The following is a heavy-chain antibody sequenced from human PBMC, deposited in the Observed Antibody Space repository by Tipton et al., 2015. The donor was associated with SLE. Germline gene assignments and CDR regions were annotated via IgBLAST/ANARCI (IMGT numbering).Heavy chain of an antibody. J-gene: IGHJ5*02. CDR1: GGSITTYY. D-gene: IGHD3-16*01. V-gene: IGHV4-4*07. CDR3: ARDLRAIGDRFDP. CDR2: IYVSGST. Sequence: TLSLTCAVSGGSITTYYWSWIRQPAGKGLEWIGRIYVSGSTNYNPSLKSRVTMSVDVSKNQFFLKLSSVTAADTAVYYCARDLRAIGDRFDPWGQGALVTVSS.